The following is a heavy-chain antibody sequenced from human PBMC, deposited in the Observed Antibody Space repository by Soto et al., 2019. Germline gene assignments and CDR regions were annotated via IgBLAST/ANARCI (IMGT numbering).Heavy chain of an antibody. V-gene: IGHV3-30*18. CDR1: GFTFNKYG. D-gene: IGHD6-25*01. Sequence: QVQLVESGGGVVQPGRSLRLSCAASGFTFNKYGMHWVRQAPGKGLEWVAVISYDGSNKYYAESVKGRFTISRDNSKNTLYLQMNSLRAEDTAVYYCAKDTGASSANYYYGLDVWGQGTTVTVSS. CDR2: ISYDGSNK. CDR3: AKDTGASSANYYYGLDV. J-gene: IGHJ6*02.